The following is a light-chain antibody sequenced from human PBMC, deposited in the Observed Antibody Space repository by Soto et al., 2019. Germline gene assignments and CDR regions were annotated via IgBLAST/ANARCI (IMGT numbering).Light chain of an antibody. Sequence: SYELTQPPSVSVAPGQTARITCGGNNLGSNSVHWYQQRPGQAPVLVIFDDTDRPSGIPQRFSGSNSGNTATLTISRVEAGDEADFFCQVWDRRTEQVVFGGGTKLTVL. CDR2: DDT. V-gene: IGLV3-21*02. CDR3: QVWDRRTEQVV. J-gene: IGLJ2*01. CDR1: NLGSNS.